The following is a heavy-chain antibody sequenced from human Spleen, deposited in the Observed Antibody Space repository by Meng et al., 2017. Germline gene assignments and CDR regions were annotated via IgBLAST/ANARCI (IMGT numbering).Heavy chain of an antibody. CDR2: ISAYNGNT. CDR3: ARYDFWSGYFSYYYHGMDV. D-gene: IGHD3-3*01. CDR1: GYTFTSYG. Sequence: ASVKVSCKASGYTFTSYGISWVRQAPGQGLEWMGWISAYNGNTNYAQKLQGRVTMTTDTSTSTAYMELRSLRSDDTAVYHCARYDFWSGYFSYYYHGMDVWGQGTTVTVSS. V-gene: IGHV1-18*01. J-gene: IGHJ6*02.